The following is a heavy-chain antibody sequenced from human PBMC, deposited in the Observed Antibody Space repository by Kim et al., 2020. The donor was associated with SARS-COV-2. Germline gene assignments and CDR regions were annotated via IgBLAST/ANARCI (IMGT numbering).Heavy chain of an antibody. D-gene: IGHD1-26*01. CDR3: AMGFDY. V-gene: IGHV4-59*01. CDR2: SYRGGT. J-gene: IGHJ4*02. Sequence: SYRGGTTDTHSLKSRVTISVDPSKNQFSLKLSSVTAADTAVYYCAMGFDYWGQGTLVTVSS.